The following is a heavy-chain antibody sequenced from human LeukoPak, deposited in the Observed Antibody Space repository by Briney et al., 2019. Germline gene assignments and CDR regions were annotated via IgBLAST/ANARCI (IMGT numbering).Heavy chain of an antibody. Sequence: PGGSLRLSCAASGFTFSSYGMHWVRQAPGKGLEWVAVISYDGSNKYYADSVKGRFTISRDNSKNTLYLQMNSLRAEDTAVYYCAKDGEKGAPFDYWGQGTLVTVSS. J-gene: IGHJ4*02. CDR1: GFTFSSYG. CDR3: AKDGEKGAPFDY. V-gene: IGHV3-30*18. D-gene: IGHD1-26*01. CDR2: ISYDGSNK.